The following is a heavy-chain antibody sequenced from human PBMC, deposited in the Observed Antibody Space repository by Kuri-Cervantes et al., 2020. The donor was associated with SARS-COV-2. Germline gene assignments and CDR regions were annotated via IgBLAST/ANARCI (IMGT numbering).Heavy chain of an antibody. V-gene: IGHV4-59*12. D-gene: IGHD2-2*01. CDR2: IHYSRST. J-gene: IGHJ4*02. CDR3: ARGGFIVVVPAVPFDY. Sequence: SETLSLTCTVSGGSISSYYWSWVRQPPGKGLEWIGNIHYSRSTNYNPSLKSRVTISVDTSKNQFSLKLSSVTAADTAVYYCARGGFIVVVPAVPFDYWGQGTLVTVSS. CDR1: GGSISSYY.